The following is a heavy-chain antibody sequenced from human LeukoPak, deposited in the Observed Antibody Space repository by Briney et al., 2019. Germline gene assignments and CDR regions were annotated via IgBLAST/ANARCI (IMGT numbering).Heavy chain of an antibody. Sequence: GGSLRLSCAASGFTFSSYGMHWVRQAPGKGLEWVAVIWYDGSNKYYADSVKGRFTISRDNSKNTLYLQMNGLRAEDTAVYYCAKEGGAGPYSSSWLDYYYYMDVWGKGTTVTVSS. D-gene: IGHD6-13*01. CDR1: GFTFSSYG. V-gene: IGHV3-33*06. CDR2: IWYDGSNK. J-gene: IGHJ6*03. CDR3: AKEGGAGPYSSSWLDYYYYMDV.